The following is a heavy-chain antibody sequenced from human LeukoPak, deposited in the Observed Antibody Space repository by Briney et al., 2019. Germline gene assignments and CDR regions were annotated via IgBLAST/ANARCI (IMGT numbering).Heavy chain of an antibody. CDR3: ARDPYSGGYGDYYYYYMDL. V-gene: IGHV3-21*01. CDR2: ITSSSTYI. J-gene: IGHJ6*03. CDR1: GFTFSTYN. Sequence: PGGSLRLSCAASGFTFSTYNMNWVRQAPGKGLEWVSSITSSSTYIYYADSVKGRFTISRDNAKNSQYLQMNSLRAEDTAVYYCARDPYSGGYGDYYYYYMDLWGQGTTVTISS. D-gene: IGHD1-26*01.